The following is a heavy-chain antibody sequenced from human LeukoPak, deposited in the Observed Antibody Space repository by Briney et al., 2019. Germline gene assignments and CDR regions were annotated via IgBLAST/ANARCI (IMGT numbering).Heavy chain of an antibody. CDR3: ARENNGSGSYYNVLGVIDY. CDR2: IYYSGST. D-gene: IGHD3-10*01. J-gene: IGHJ4*02. Sequence: SETLSLTCTVSGGSISSYYWSWIRQPPGKGLEWIGYIYYSGSTNYNPSLKSRVTISVDTSKNQFSLKLSSVTAADTAVYYCARENNGSGSYYNVLGVIDYWGQGTLVTVSS. V-gene: IGHV4-59*12. CDR1: GGSISSYY.